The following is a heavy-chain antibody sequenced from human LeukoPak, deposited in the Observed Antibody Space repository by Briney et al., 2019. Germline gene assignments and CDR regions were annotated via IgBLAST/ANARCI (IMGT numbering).Heavy chain of an antibody. CDR1: GGTFSSYA. V-gene: IGHV1-69*05. D-gene: IGHD2-2*01. CDR3: ARTIVVVPAAMLYHY. J-gene: IGHJ4*02. CDR2: IIPIFGTV. Sequence: GASVKVSCKASGGTFSSYAISWVRQAPGQGLEWMGGIIPIFGTVNYAQKFQGRVTITTDESTSTAYMELRGLRSDDTAVYYCARTIVVVPAAMLYHYWGQGTLVTVSS.